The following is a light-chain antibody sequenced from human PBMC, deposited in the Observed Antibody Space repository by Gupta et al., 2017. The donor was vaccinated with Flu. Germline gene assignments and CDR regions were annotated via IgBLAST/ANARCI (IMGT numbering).Light chain of an antibody. J-gene: IGKJ4*01. CDR1: HSMGRN. V-gene: IGKV6-21*01. Sequence: KDKGTITILASHSMGRNLRWYQQRPGQSPKLLIKNVSQHFSGVPSRFSGSGAVTDFKLTINRRETEDAAKYYFNQSSSFPLTFGGGTKVEIK. CDR3: NQSSSFPLT. CDR2: NVS.